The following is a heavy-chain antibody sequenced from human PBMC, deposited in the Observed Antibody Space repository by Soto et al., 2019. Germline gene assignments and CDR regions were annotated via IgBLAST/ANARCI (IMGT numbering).Heavy chain of an antibody. Sequence: GGSLRLSCAASGFTFSSYAMSWVRQAPGKGLEWVSAISGSGGSTYYADSVKGRFTISRDNSKNTLYLQMNSLRAEDTAVYYCAKRDNFGYSSGLSLGMDVWGQGTTVTVSS. CDR2: ISGSGGST. J-gene: IGHJ6*02. CDR3: AKRDNFGYSSGLSLGMDV. CDR1: GFTFSSYA. V-gene: IGHV3-23*01. D-gene: IGHD6-19*01.